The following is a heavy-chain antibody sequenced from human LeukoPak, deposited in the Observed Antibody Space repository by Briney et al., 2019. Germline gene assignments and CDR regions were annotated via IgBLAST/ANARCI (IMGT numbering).Heavy chain of an antibody. CDR1: GFTFSSFS. J-gene: IGHJ6*03. V-gene: IGHV3-21*01. CDR3: ARDYLGYCRSTSCYYYYYMDV. D-gene: IGHD2-2*01. CDR2: ISSSSSYI. Sequence: GGSLRLSCAASGFTFSSFSMNWVRQAPGKGREWVSSISSSSSYIYYADSVKGRLTISRDNAKNSLYLQMKSLRPEDTALCDCARDYLGYCRSTSCYYYYYMDVWCKGTTVTVSS.